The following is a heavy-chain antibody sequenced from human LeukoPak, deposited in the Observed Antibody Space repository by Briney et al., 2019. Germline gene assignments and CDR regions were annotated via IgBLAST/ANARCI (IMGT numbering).Heavy chain of an antibody. D-gene: IGHD3-10*01. J-gene: IGHJ5*02. Sequence: ASVKVSCKVSGYTLTELSMHWVRQAPGQGLEWMGWMNPNSGNTGYAQKFQGRVTMTRNTSISTAYMELSSLRSEDTAVYYCARGLSQPGAVLLWFGELWADNWFDPWGQGTLVTVSS. CDR1: GYTLTELS. V-gene: IGHV1-8*01. CDR3: ARGLSQPGAVLLWFGELWADNWFDP. CDR2: MNPNSGNT.